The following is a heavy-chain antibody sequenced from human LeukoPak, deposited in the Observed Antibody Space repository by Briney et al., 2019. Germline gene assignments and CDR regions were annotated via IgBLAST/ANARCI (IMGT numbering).Heavy chain of an antibody. CDR1: GFTFSSHS. CDR3: AREAIKDY. CDR2: ISSGSGAI. Sequence: GGSLRLSCEVSGFTFSSHSMNWVRQAPGKGLEWVSYISSGSGAIYYADSVKGRFTIARDDAKNSLYLQMSSLRDEDTAVYYCAREAIKDYWGQGTLVTVSS. V-gene: IGHV3-48*02. J-gene: IGHJ4*02.